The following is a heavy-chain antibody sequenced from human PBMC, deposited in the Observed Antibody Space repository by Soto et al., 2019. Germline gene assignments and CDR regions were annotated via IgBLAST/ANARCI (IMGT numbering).Heavy chain of an antibody. J-gene: IGHJ6*02. CDR3: ARDLSDLLSRYGMDV. CDR1: GFTFSSYE. Sequence: PGGSLRLSCAASGFTFSSYEMNWVRQAPGKGLEWVSYISSSGSTIYYADSVKGRFTISRDNAKNSLYLQMNSLRAEDTAVYYCARDLSDLLSRYGMDVWGQGTTVTVSS. D-gene: IGHD1-26*01. V-gene: IGHV3-48*03. CDR2: ISSSGSTI.